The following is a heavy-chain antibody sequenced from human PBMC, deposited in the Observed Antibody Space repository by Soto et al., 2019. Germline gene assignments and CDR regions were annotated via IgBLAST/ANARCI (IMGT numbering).Heavy chain of an antibody. CDR2: IYPGDSDT. J-gene: IGHJ6*03. V-gene: IGHV5-51*01. Sequence: GESLKISCKGSGYSFTIYWIGWVRQMPGKGLEWMGIIYPGDSDTRYSPSFQGQVTISADKSISTAYLQWSSLKASDTAMYYCARQDSGYDDHYYYYMDVWGKGTTVTVSS. CDR3: ARQDSGYDDHYYYYMDV. D-gene: IGHD5-12*01. CDR1: GYSFTIYW.